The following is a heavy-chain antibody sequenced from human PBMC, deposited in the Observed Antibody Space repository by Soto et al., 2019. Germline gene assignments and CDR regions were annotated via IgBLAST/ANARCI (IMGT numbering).Heavy chain of an antibody. CDR2: ISGSGGST. CDR1: GFTFSSYA. CDR3: AKLDDFWSGYYNPYFDY. Sequence: GGSLRLSCAASGFTFSSYAMSWVRQAPGKGLEWVSAISGSGGSTYYADSVKGRFTISRDNSKNTLYLQMNSLRAEDTAVYYCAKLDDFWSGYYNPYFDYWGQGTLVTVSS. D-gene: IGHD3-3*01. V-gene: IGHV3-23*01. J-gene: IGHJ4*02.